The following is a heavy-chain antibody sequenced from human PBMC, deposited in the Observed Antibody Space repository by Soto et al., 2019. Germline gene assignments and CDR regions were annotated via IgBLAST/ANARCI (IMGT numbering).Heavy chain of an antibody. CDR2: LYSGGIT. Sequence: EVQLVESGGGLVQPGGSLRLSCAASGFTVSSSYMSWVRQAPGKGLEWVSVLYSGGITYYTESVKGRFTISRDNSKNTVYLQMNSLRAEDTAVYYCARHRRDLGFWYFDLWGRGTLVTVSS. J-gene: IGHJ2*01. D-gene: IGHD6-25*01. V-gene: IGHV3-66*04. CDR1: GFTVSSSY. CDR3: ARHRRDLGFWYFDL.